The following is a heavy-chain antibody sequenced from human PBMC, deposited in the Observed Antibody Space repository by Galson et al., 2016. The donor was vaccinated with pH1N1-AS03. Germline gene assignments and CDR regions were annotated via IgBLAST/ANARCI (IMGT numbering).Heavy chain of an antibody. CDR2: ITGTGRGT. V-gene: IGHV3-23*01. CDR3: AKDARGGYYDNHFDL. D-gene: IGHD3-22*01. Sequence: SLRLSCAASENTLAIYAMTWLRQAPGKGLEWVASITGTGRGTHYADSVKGRFTISRDNSKLTLQMNSLRGEDTAIYYCAKDARGGYYDNHFDLWGPGTLVSVSS. J-gene: IGHJ4*02. CDR1: ENTLAIYA.